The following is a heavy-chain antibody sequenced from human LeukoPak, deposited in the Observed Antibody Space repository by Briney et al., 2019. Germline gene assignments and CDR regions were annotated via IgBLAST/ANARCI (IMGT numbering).Heavy chain of an antibody. J-gene: IGHJ4*02. Sequence: SETLSLTCTVSGGSISSYYWSWIRQPPGKGLEWIGYIYTSGSTNYNPSLKSRVTISVDTSKNQFSLKLSSVTAADTAVYYCARDFKTFGVAPNLDYWGQGTLVTVSS. CDR2: IYTSGST. CDR3: ARDFKTFGVAPNLDY. V-gene: IGHV4-4*09. D-gene: IGHD3-3*01. CDR1: GGSISSYY.